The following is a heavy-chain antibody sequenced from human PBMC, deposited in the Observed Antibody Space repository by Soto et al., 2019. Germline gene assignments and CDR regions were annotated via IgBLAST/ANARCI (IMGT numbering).Heavy chain of an antibody. CDR3: ARDHSSSSRVGYYYYGMDV. V-gene: IGHV1-46*01. Sequence: GASVKVSCKASGYTFTSYYMHWVRQAPGQGLEWMGIINPSGGSTSYAQKFQGRVTMTRDTSTSTVYMELSSLRSEDTAVYYCARDHSSSSRVGYYYYGMDVWGQGTTVTVSS. CDR1: GYTFTSYY. D-gene: IGHD6-6*01. CDR2: INPSGGST. J-gene: IGHJ6*02.